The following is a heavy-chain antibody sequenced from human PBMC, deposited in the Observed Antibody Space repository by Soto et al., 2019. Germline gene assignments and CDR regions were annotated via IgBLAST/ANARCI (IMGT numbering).Heavy chain of an antibody. Sequence: GGSLRLSCVASGFTFSSYSMSWVRQAPGKGLEWVSGFRAGGDDGTTYYADSVKGRFTISRDNSKNTLFLQMNSLRAEDTAIYYCAKKVNSGSGSQYFDYFGQGTLVTVSS. J-gene: IGHJ4*02. CDR2: FRAGGDDGTT. D-gene: IGHD3-10*01. CDR1: GFTFSSYS. CDR3: AKKVNSGSGSQYFDY. V-gene: IGHV3-23*01.